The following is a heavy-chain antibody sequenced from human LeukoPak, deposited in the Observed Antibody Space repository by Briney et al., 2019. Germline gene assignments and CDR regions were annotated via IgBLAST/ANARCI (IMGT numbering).Heavy chain of an antibody. CDR3: ARATRNNWFDP. CDR1: GGSISSSNW. CDR2: IYHSGST. Sequence: SETLSLTCAVSGGSISSSNWWSWVRQPPGQGLEWVGEIYHSGSTNYNPSLKSRVTISVDKSKNQFSLKLSSVTAADTAVYYCARATRNNWFDPWGQGTLVTVSS. J-gene: IGHJ5*02. V-gene: IGHV4-4*02.